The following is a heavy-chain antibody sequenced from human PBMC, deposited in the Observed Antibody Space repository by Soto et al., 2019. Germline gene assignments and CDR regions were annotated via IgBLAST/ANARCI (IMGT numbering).Heavy chain of an antibody. V-gene: IGHV1-69*15. CDR2: IIPIFRAT. CDR3: ARGERSIKFCPTY. CDR1: GGTFSSHA. Sequence: VQLVQSGAEVKKPGSSVKVSCKTSGGTFSSHAVSWVRQAPGQGLEWMGRIIPIFRATNYAEKFQGRVSITAEESTTTVYRELSNLRSEDTATYFCARGERSIKFCPTYWGQGTLVTVSS. D-gene: IGHD3-9*01. J-gene: IGHJ4*02.